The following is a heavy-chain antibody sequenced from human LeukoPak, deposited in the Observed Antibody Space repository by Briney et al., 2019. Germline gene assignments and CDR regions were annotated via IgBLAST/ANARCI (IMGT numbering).Heavy chain of an antibody. CDR2: MNPNSGNT. CDR1: GYTFTSYD. CDR3: ARSPRGAAYFDY. D-gene: IGHD3-10*01. J-gene: IGHJ4*02. V-gene: IGHV1-8*01. Sequence: ASVKVSCKASGYTFTSYDINWVRQATGQGLEWMGWMNPNSGNTGYAQKFQGRVAMTRNTSISTAYMELSSLRSEDTAVYYCARSPRGAAYFDYWGQGTPVTVSS.